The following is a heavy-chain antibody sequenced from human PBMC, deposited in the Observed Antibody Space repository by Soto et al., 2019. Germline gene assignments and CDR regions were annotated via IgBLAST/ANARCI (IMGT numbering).Heavy chain of an antibody. D-gene: IGHD2-2*01. Sequence: ASVKVSCKASGYTFTSYCISWVRQAPGQGLEWMGWISAYNGNTNYAQKLQGRVTMTTDTSTSTAYMELRSLRSDDTAVYYCARDGIPDIVVVPAAMCDYWGQGTLVTVSS. CDR3: ARDGIPDIVVVPAAMCDY. CDR2: ISAYNGNT. V-gene: IGHV1-18*01. CDR1: GYTFTSYC. J-gene: IGHJ4*02.